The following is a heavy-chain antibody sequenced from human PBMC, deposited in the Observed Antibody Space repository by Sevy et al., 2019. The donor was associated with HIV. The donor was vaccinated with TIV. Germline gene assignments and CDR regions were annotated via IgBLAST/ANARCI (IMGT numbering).Heavy chain of an antibody. Sequence: GGSLRLSCAASGFTFSTYWMTWVRQAPGKELEWVANIDQDGSKKNYVDSMKGRFTISRDNAKNSLYVQMNSLRAEDTAVYYCARVGIFEGSESHSRFIDHWGQGILVTVSS. D-gene: IGHD3-10*01. J-gene: IGHJ4*02. CDR1: GFTFSTYW. CDR2: IDQDGSKK. V-gene: IGHV3-7*01. CDR3: ARVGIFEGSESHSRFIDH.